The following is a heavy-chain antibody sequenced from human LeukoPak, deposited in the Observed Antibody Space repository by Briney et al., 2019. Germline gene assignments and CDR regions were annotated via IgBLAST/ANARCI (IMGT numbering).Heavy chain of an antibody. CDR2: ISGSGGST. V-gene: IGHV3-23*01. CDR3: AKDIADYASGSAPCGMDV. CDR1: GFTFSNYA. J-gene: IGHJ6*02. Sequence: GGSLRLSCAASGFTFSNYAMTWVRQAPGKGLEWVSAISGSGGSTYYAGSVKGRFTISRDNSKNTLYLQTHSLRAEDTAVYYCAKDIADYASGSAPCGMDVWGQGTPVTASS. D-gene: IGHD3-10*01.